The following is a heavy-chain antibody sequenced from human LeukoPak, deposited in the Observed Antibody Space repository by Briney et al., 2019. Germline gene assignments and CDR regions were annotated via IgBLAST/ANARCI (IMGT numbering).Heavy chain of an antibody. J-gene: IGHJ4*02. Sequence: GGSLRLSCAASGFTFSSYSMNWVRQAPGKGLEWVSYISSSSSTIYYADSVKGRFTISRDNAKNSLYLQMNSLRAEDTAVYYCARASYGDHRGGGVDYWGQGTLVTVSS. CDR1: GFTFSSYS. CDR3: ARASYGDHRGGGVDY. D-gene: IGHD4-17*01. CDR2: ISSSSSTI. V-gene: IGHV3-48*01.